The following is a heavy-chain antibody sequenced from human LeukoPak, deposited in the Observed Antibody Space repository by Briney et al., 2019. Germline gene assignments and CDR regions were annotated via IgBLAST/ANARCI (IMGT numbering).Heavy chain of an antibody. CDR1: GFTFSSYS. Sequence: GGSLRLSCAASGFTFSSYSINCVRQAPGKGLEWVSSISSSSSYIYYADSVKGRFTISRDNAKNSLYLQMNSLRAEDTAVYYCARALPSPLYSGSYADAFYIWGQGKMVTVSS. CDR3: ARALPSPLYSGSYADAFYI. D-gene: IGHD1-26*01. V-gene: IGHV3-21*01. CDR2: ISSSSSYI. J-gene: IGHJ3*02.